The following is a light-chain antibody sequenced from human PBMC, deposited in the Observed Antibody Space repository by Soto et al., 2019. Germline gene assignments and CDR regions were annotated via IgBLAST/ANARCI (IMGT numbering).Light chain of an antibody. CDR1: QSISNNY. CDR3: QQYGSSPYT. V-gene: IGKV3-20*01. CDR2: GAS. J-gene: IGKJ2*01. Sequence: EIVLTQSPGTLSLSPGERATLSCRASQSISNNYLAWYQQKPGRAPRLLIYGASSRATGIPDRFSGSGSGTDFTLTISRLETEDFVVYYCQQYGSSPYTFGQGTKLEIK.